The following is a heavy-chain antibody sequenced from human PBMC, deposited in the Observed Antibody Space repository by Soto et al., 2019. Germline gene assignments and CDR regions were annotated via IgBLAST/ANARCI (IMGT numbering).Heavy chain of an antibody. V-gene: IGHV1-2*02. CDR3: ARGKTAHSSGYYGY. D-gene: IGHD3-22*01. Sequence: GASVKVSFKASGYTFTGYYMHWVRQAPGQGLEWMGWINPNSGGTNYAQKFQGRVTMTRDTSISTAYVELSRLRSDDTAVYYCARGKTAHSSGYYGYWGQGTLVTVSS. CDR2: INPNSGGT. J-gene: IGHJ4*02. CDR1: GYTFTGYY.